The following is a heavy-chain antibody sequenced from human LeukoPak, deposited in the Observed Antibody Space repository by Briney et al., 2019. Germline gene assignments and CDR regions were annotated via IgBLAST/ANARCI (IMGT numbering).Heavy chain of an antibody. CDR2: MNPNSGNT. CDR1: GYTFTGYY. D-gene: IGHD6-19*01. J-gene: IGHJ4*02. Sequence: GASVKVSCKASGYTFTGYYMHWVRQAPGQGLEWMGWMNPNSGNTGYAQKFQGRVTMTRNTSISTAYMELSSLRSEDTAVYYCARSSVTGHFDFWGQGTLVTVSS. V-gene: IGHV1-8*02. CDR3: ARSSVTGHFDF.